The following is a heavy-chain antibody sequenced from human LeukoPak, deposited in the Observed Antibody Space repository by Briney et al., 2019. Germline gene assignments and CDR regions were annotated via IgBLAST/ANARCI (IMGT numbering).Heavy chain of an antibody. CDR1: GGSISSYY. J-gene: IGHJ5*02. Sequence: SSETLSLTCTVSGGSISSYYWSWIRQPPGKGLEWIGYIYYSGSTNYNPSLKSRVTISVDTSKNQFSLRLSSVTAADTAVYYCARHRGYCSSTSCYGNNWFDPWGQGTLVTVSS. D-gene: IGHD2-2*01. CDR3: ARHRGYCSSTSCYGNNWFDP. V-gene: IGHV4-59*08. CDR2: IYYSGST.